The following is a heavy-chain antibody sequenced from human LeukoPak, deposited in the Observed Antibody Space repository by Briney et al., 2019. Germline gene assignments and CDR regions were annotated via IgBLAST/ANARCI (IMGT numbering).Heavy chain of an antibody. J-gene: IGHJ4*02. CDR3: ARDLSFGSLDF. D-gene: IGHD1-26*01. V-gene: IGHV3-33*01. CDR1: GFILSTHG. Sequence: GGSLRLSCAAPGFILSTHGMLWVRQAPGKGVEWVAGMWHDGSREDYEDSVKGRFTISRDMSKNTLNLQMNSLRVEDTAMFYCARDLSFGSLDFGGQGTLVTVSS. CDR2: MWHDGSRE.